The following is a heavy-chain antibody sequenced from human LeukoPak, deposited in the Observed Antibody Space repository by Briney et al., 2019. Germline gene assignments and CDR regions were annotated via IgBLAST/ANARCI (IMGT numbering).Heavy chain of an antibody. J-gene: IGHJ4*02. CDR3: ARDQHDHVGRTSRPYFDY. V-gene: IGHV1-18*01. D-gene: IGHD6-6*01. CDR2: MNPYNGNT. Sequence: AAVKVSCKAPGYTFTNYGISWVGQAPVQGLEWMGNMNPYNGNTNYAQNLQGRVTMTTDTSTNTAYMELRSLRSDDTAVYYCARDQHDHVGRTSRPYFDYWGQGTLVTVSS. CDR1: GYTFTNYG.